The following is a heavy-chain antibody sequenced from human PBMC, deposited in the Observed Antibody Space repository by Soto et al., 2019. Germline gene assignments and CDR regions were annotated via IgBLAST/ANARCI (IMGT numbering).Heavy chain of an antibody. CDR3: AREGLVVPAAPYYYYGMDV. J-gene: IGHJ6*02. CDR2: IIPIFGTA. Sequence: SVKVSCKASGATFSSYAISWVRQAPGQGLEWMGGIIPIFGTANYAQKFQGRVTITADKSTSTAYMELSSLRSEDTAVYYCAREGLVVPAAPYYYYGMDVWGQGTTVTVSS. D-gene: IGHD2-2*01. CDR1: GATFSSYA. V-gene: IGHV1-69*06.